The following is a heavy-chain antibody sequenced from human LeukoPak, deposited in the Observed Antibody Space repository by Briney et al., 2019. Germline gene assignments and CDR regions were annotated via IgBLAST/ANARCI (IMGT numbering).Heavy chain of an antibody. CDR3: ARLSSGSYYVIDY. Sequence: PSETLSLTCAVSGYSISSGYYWGWIRQPPGKGLEWIGSIYHSGSTYYNPSLKSRVTISVDTSKNQFSLKLSSVTAADTAVYYCARLSSGSYYVIDYWGQGTLLTVSS. CDR1: GYSISSGYY. V-gene: IGHV4-38-2*01. CDR2: IYHSGST. J-gene: IGHJ4*02. D-gene: IGHD1-26*01.